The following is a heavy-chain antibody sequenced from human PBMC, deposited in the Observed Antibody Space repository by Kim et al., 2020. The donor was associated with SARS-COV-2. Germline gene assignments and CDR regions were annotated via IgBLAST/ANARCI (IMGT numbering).Heavy chain of an antibody. V-gene: IGHV4-34*01. D-gene: IGHD3-10*01. Sequence: SETLSLTCAVYGGSFSGYYWSWIRQPPGKGLEWIGEINHSGSTNYNPSLKSRVTISVDTSKNQFSLKLSSVTAADTAVYYCARLIGAMVRGVIITYFDYWGQGTLVTVSS. CDR1: GGSFSGYY. J-gene: IGHJ4*02. CDR3: ARLIGAMVRGVIITYFDY. CDR2: INHSGST.